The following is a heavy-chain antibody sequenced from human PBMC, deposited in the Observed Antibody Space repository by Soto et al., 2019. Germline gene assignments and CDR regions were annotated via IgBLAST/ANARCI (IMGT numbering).Heavy chain of an antibody. D-gene: IGHD5-12*01. CDR1: GGSISTDY. Sequence: SETLSLTCTVSGGSISTDYWNWIRQPPGKGLEWIGYIYYTGSTKYNPSLKSRVTISVDTSKNQFSLKLSSVTAADTAVYYCARPGLDMATTPFDHWGQGTLVTVS. V-gene: IGHV4-59*08. CDR3: ARPGLDMATTPFDH. J-gene: IGHJ4*02. CDR2: IYYTGST.